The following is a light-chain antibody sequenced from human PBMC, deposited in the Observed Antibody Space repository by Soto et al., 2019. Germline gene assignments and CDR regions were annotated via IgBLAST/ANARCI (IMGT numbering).Light chain of an antibody. J-gene: IGLJ1*01. CDR2: DVS. CDR3: SSYTSSSTLYV. Sequence: QSVLPQPASVSGSPGQPITISCTGTSSDVGGYNYVSWYQQHPGKAPKLMIYDVSNRPSGVSNRFSGSKSGNTASLTISGLQAEDEADYYCSSYTSSSTLYVFGTGTKVTVL. CDR1: SSDVGGYNY. V-gene: IGLV2-14*01.